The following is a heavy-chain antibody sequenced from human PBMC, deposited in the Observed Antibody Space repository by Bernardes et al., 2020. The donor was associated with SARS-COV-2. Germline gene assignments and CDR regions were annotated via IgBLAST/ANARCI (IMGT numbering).Heavy chain of an antibody. J-gene: IGHJ6*02. CDR3: AKDLVAATHPYYYYYGMDV. V-gene: IGHV3-30*18. CDR2: ISYDGSNK. Sequence: GGSLRLSCAASGFTFSSYGMHWVRQAPGKGLEWVAVISYDGSNKYYADSVKGRFTISRDNSKNTLYLQMNSLRAEDTAVYYCAKDLVAATHPYYYYYGMDVWGQGTTVTGSS. D-gene: IGHD2-15*01. CDR1: GFTFSSYG.